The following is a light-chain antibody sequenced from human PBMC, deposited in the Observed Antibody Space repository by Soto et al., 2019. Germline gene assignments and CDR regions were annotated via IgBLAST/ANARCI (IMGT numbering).Light chain of an antibody. CDR1: SSNIGNNY. Sequence: QSALTQPPSISAAPGQKVTISCSGGSSNIGNNYVSWYQQLPGTAPKLLIYDNNERPSGIPDRFSGSKSGTSATLGITGLQTGDEADYYCGSWDSSLSAGLFGGGTKLTVL. CDR3: GSWDSSLSAGL. V-gene: IGLV1-51*01. CDR2: DNN. J-gene: IGLJ3*02.